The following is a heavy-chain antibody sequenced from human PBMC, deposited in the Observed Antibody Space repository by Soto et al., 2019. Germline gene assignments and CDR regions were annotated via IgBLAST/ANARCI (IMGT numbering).Heavy chain of an antibody. CDR1: GFTFSSYS. J-gene: IGHJ5*02. CDR2: ISSFSGTI. D-gene: IGHD5-12*01. V-gene: IGHV3-48*02. Sequence: GVLRLSCASSGFTFSSYSMNWVRQAPGKGLEWVSYISSFSGTIHYADSVKGRFTISRDNAKNSLYLQMNSLRDEDTAVYYCARDTKPDGYNFDHWGQGTLVTVSS. CDR3: ARDTKPDGYNFDH.